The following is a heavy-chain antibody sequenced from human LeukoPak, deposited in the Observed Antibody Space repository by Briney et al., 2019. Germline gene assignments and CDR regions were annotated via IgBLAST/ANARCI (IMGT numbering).Heavy chain of an antibody. CDR3: AGLRRDAFDI. J-gene: IGHJ3*02. CDR2: IYYSGST. D-gene: IGHD3-16*01. CDR1: GGSISSSSYY. V-gene: IGHV4-39*07. Sequence: SETLSLTCTVSGGSISSSSYYWGWIRQPPGKGLEWIGSIYYSGSTYYNPSLKSRVTISVDTSKNQFSLKLSSVTAADTAVYYCAGLRRDAFDIWGQGTMVTVSS.